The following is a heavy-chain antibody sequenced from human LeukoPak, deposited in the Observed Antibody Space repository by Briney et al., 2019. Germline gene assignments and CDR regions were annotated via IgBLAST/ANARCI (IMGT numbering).Heavy chain of an antibody. V-gene: IGHV4-59*12. CDR2: VYYSGGT. J-gene: IGHJ3*02. CDR3: ARGYDSSGYYYDRHDAFDI. CDR1: GGSISTYY. Sequence: SETLSLTCAVSGGSISTYYWSWIRQPPGKGLEWIGYVYYSGGTNYNPSLKSRVTMSVDTSKNQFSLKLSSVTAADTAVYYCARGYDSSGYYYDRHDAFDIWGQGTMVTVSS. D-gene: IGHD3-22*01.